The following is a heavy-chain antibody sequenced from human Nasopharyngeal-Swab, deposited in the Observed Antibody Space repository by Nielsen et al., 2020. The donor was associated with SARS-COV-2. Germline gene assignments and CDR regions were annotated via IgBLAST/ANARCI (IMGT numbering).Heavy chain of an antibody. D-gene: IGHD2-2*03. V-gene: IGHV3-7*01. CDR2: IKQDGSEK. CDR3: ARGTLRLDIVVVPAAYFDY. J-gene: IGHJ4*02. Sequence: WIRQPPGKGLEWVANIKQDGSEKYYVDSVKGRFTISRDNAKNSLYLQMNSLRAEDTAVYYCARGTLRLDIVVVPAAYFDYWGQGTLVTVSS.